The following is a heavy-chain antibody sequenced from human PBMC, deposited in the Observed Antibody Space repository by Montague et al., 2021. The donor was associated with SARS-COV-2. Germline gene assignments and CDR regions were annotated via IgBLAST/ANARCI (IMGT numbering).Heavy chain of an antibody. Sequence: SETLSLTCSVAGGSISDYYGSWIRQPTGKGLEWIGHLYYSGITTYKPSLKSRVTMSVDTSKNQFSLKLSSVTAANTAVYYCATTPPYRSGWSLDYWGQGTLVTVSS. J-gene: IGHJ4*02. V-gene: IGHV4-59*08. CDR1: GGSISDYY. CDR2: LYYSGIT. CDR3: ATTPPYRSGWSLDY. D-gene: IGHD6-19*01.